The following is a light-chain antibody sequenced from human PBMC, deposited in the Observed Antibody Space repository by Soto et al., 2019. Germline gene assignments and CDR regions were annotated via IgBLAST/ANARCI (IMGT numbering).Light chain of an antibody. CDR2: GAS. Sequence: DIQMTQSPSSLSASVGDRVTITCRASHRISNYLNWYQQKPGKAPTLLIYGASTLQSWVSFRFGCSVSGTDFTLTITNLHPEDSATYYCQQSYISPLSFGGGTNVEI. CDR3: QQSYISPLS. CDR1: HRISNY. J-gene: IGKJ4*01. V-gene: IGKV1-39*01.